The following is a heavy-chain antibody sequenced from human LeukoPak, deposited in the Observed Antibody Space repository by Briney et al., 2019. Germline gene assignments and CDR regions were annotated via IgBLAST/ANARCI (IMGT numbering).Heavy chain of an antibody. D-gene: IGHD4-23*01. CDR2: IFSGGST. V-gene: IGHV3-53*01. CDR1: GFTVSSNY. J-gene: IGHJ4*02. CDR3: ARSVGGNTHFDY. Sequence: GGSLRLSCAASGFTVSSNYMSWVRQAPGKGLEWVSVIFSGGSTYYADSVKGRFTISRDNSKNTVYLQMNSLRAEDTAVYYCARSVGGNTHFDYWGQGTLVTVSS.